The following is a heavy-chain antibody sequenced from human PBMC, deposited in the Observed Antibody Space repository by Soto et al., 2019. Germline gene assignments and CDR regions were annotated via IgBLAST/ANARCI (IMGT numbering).Heavy chain of an antibody. D-gene: IGHD7-27*01. CDR1: GFSLSHYW. CDR3: ARGWGFTDC. J-gene: IGHJ4*02. V-gene: IGHV3-74*01. Sequence: EVQLVESGGGLIQPGGALRLTCTASGFSLSHYWMHWIRQAPGKGLVWVSRINLDGSSTDYAPSVKGRFTISRDNAKNTLYLQMNSLAADDTAVYYCARGWGFTDCWGRGTLVTVSS. CDR2: INLDGSST.